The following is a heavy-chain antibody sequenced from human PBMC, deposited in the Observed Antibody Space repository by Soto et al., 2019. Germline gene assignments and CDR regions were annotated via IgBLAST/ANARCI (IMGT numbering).Heavy chain of an antibody. CDR2: IYSGGST. J-gene: IGHJ5*02. CDR3: ARLVRPSGIAVAGPYNWCEP. Sequence: EWSLRLSCAASGITVSSNYMSWVSQAPGKGLEWVSVIYSGGSTSSADSVKGRFTISRDNSKNTLYLQMNSLRAEDTAVYYCARLVRPSGIAVAGPYNWCEPWGQETLVAVSS. CDR1: GITVSSNY. V-gene: IGHV3-53*01. D-gene: IGHD6-19*01.